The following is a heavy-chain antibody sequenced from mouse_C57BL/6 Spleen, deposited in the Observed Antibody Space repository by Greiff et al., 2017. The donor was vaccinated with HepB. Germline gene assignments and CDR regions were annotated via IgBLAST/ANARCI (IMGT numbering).Heavy chain of an antibody. CDR1: GYTFTSYW. J-gene: IGHJ1*03. CDR2: INPSNGGT. V-gene: IGHV1-53*01. CDR3: ARSAYYDYDDWYFDV. D-gene: IGHD2-4*01. Sequence: QVHVKQPGTELVKPGASVKLSCKASGYTFTSYWMHWVKQRPGQGLEWIGNINPSNGGTNYNEKFKSKATLTVDKSSSTAYMQLSSLTSEDSAVYYGARSAYYDYDDWYFDVWGTGTTVTVSS.